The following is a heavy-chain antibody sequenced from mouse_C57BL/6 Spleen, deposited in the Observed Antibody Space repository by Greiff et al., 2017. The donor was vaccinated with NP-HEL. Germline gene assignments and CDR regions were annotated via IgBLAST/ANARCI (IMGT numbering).Heavy chain of an antibody. CDR2: ISSGGDYI. J-gene: IGHJ1*03. V-gene: IGHV5-9-1*02. Sequence: EVQVVESGEGLVKPGGSLKLSCAASGFTFSSYAMSWVRQTPEKRLEWVAYISSGGDYIYYADTVKGRFTISRDNARNTLYLQMSSLKSEDTAMYYCTRAPPGHWYFDVWGTGTTVTVSS. CDR3: TRAPPGHWYFDV. CDR1: GFTFSSYA.